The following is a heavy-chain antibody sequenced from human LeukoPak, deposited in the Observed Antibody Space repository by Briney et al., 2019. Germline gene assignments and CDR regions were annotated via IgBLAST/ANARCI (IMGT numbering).Heavy chain of an antibody. CDR3: ARADYNRNDVGDY. V-gene: IGHV3-74*01. Sequence: GESLRLSCAASGFTFSNYWMHWVRQAPGKGLVWVSRINSDGSYTSYADSVKGRFTISRDNSKNTMYLQMNSLRAEDTAVYYCARADYNRNDVGDYWGQGTLVTVSS. CDR2: INSDGSYT. J-gene: IGHJ4*02. CDR1: GFTFSNYW. D-gene: IGHD1-1*01.